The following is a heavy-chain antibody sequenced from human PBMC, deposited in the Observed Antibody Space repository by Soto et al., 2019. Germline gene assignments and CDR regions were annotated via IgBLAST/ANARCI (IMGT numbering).Heavy chain of an antibody. CDR3: AKRGRGAVAFDY. V-gene: IGHV3-23*01. D-gene: IGHD6-19*01. CDR1: GFTFSSYA. Sequence: EVQLLESGGDLVQPGGSLRLSCAASGFTFSSYAMSWVRQAPGKGLDWVSNISGSGGSTYYADSVKGRFTISRDNSKNTLHLQMNSLRVEDTAVYYCAKRGRGAVAFDYWGQGTLVTVSS. CDR2: ISGSGGST. J-gene: IGHJ4*02.